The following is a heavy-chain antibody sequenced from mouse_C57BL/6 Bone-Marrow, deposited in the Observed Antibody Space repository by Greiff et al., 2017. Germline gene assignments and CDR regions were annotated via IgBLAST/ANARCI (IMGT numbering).Heavy chain of an antibody. D-gene: IGHD2-4*01. Sequence: QVQLQQSGAELMKPGASVKLSCKATGYTFTGYWIEWVKQRPGHGLEWIGEILPGSGSTNYNEKFKGKATLTADTSSNTAYMQLSSLTTEDSAIYYCAGWGLRCAMDYWGQGTSVTVSS. CDR3: AGWGLRCAMDY. V-gene: IGHV1-9*01. J-gene: IGHJ4*01. CDR1: GYTFTGYW. CDR2: ILPGSGST.